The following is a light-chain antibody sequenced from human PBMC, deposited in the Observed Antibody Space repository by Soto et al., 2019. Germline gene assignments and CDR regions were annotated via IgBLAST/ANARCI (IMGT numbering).Light chain of an antibody. J-gene: IGKJ1*01. V-gene: IGKV3-15*01. Sequence: IVLTQSPVTLSVSPWERATLSCRASQSVSNNLAWYQQKPGQAPRLLIHGASTRATGIPARFSGSGSGTEFTLTISSLQSEDFAIYYCQRQSNWPRTFGQGTKVDIK. CDR1: QSVSNN. CDR3: QRQSNWPRT. CDR2: GAS.